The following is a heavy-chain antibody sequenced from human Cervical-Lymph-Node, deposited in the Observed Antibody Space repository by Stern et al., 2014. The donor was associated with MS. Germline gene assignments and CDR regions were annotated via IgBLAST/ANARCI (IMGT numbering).Heavy chain of an antibody. CDR1: GFSFSSYV. Sequence: EVQLVESGGALVQPGGSLRLSCAASGFSFSSYVMNWVRQAPGKGLEWVSVISGSGDKTNYADSVKGRFTISRDNSRNTLHLEMNSLRAEDSAVYYCAKNGVTDDWGQGTLVTVSS. D-gene: IGHD2-8*01. J-gene: IGHJ4*02. V-gene: IGHV3-23*04. CDR3: AKNGVTDD. CDR2: ISGSGDKT.